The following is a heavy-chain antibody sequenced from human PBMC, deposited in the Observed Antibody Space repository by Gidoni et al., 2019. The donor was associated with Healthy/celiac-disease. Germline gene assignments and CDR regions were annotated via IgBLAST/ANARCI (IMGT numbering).Heavy chain of an antibody. V-gene: IGHV4-34*01. D-gene: IGHD3-22*01. CDR1: GGSFSGYY. CDR2: INHSGST. CDR3: ARLRDYYDSSGYRRSYYYYGMDV. J-gene: IGHJ6*02. Sequence: QVQLQQWGAGLLKPSETLSLTCAVYGGSFSGYYWSWIRQPPGKGLEWIGEINHSGSTNYNPSLKSRVTISVDTSKNQFSLKLSSVTAADTAVYYCARLRDYYDSSGYRRSYYYYGMDVWGQGTTVTVSS.